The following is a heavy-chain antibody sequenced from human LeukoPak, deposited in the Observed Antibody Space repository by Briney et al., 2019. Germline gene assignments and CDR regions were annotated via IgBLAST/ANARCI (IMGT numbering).Heavy chain of an antibody. D-gene: IGHD2-15*01. CDR3: AKTSVGGGRIIGSGYFDN. Sequence: GGSLRLSCAASGFTFSSYAMSWVRQAPGKGLEWAPNISGSGGRTYNADSVKGRVTISRDNSKNTLYLQMHSLRAEDTAVYYCAKTSVGGGRIIGSGYFDNWGQGTLVTVSS. CDR2: ISGSGGRT. CDR1: GFTFSSYA. J-gene: IGHJ4*02. V-gene: IGHV3-23*01.